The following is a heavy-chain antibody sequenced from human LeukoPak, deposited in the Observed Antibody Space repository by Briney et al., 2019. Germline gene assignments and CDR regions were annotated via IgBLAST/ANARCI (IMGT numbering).Heavy chain of an antibody. CDR3: AKAAGLGQQDFDY. Sequence: GGSLRLSCAASGFTVSSNYMSWVRQAPGKGLEWVSAISGSGGSTYYADSVKGRFTISRDNSKNTLYLQMNSLRAEDTAVYYCAKAAGLGQQDFDYWGQGTLVTVSS. CDR2: ISGSGGST. V-gene: IGHV3-23*01. CDR1: GFTVSSNY. D-gene: IGHD6-13*01. J-gene: IGHJ4*02.